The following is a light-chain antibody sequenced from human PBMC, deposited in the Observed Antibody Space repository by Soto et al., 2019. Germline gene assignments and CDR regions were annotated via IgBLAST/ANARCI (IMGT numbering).Light chain of an antibody. J-gene: IGKJ4*01. CDR3: QQTYSALSIT. Sequence: DIQMSQSPSSLSASVGDRVTITCRASQSVRNNVNWYQQKPGKAPKLLISTASSLRSGVPSRFSGSGSGTSFILTISSLQTEDFAIYYCQQTYSALSITFGGGTKVEIK. V-gene: IGKV1-39*01. CDR2: TAS. CDR1: QSVRNN.